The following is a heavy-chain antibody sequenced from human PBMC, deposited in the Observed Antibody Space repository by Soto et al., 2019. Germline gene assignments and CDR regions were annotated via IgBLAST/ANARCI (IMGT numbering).Heavy chain of an antibody. CDR1: GFTFSNYG. Sequence: SLRLSCAASGFTFSNYGMLWVRQAPGKGLEWVAVIWYDGSNKYYAGSVKGRFTISRDNSKSTLNLQMNSLRAEDTAVYYCARSAGKGGLAAPVDYWGQGTLVTVSS. J-gene: IGHJ4*02. CDR3: ARSAGKGGLAAPVDY. CDR2: IWYDGSNK. V-gene: IGHV3-33*01. D-gene: IGHD6-13*01.